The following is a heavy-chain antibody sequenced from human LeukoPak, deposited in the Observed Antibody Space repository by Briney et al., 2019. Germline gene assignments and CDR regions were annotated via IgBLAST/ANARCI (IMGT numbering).Heavy chain of an antibody. J-gene: IGHJ4*02. D-gene: IGHD1-26*01. V-gene: IGHV4-59*01. CDR1: GDSISFNY. CDR3: AKRIGSYWY. Sequence: PSETLSLTCTVSGDSISFNYWNWIRQPPGKGLEWIGHIDYSGSTSYNPSLKSRLTISIDTSKDQFSLYLSSVTAADTGVYYCAKRIGSYWYWGQGTLVTVSS. CDR2: IDYSGST.